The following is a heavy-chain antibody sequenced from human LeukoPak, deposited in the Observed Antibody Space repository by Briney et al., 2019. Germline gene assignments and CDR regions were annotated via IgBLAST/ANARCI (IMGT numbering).Heavy chain of an antibody. CDR3: ARGYSDSSGYEYFDY. Sequence: ASGKVSCKASGYTFTSYGISWVRQAPGQGREWMGWISANNGNTKYAQKLQGRVTMTTDTSTSTAYMELRSLRSDDTAFYYCARGYSDSSGYEYFDYWGRGTLVTVSS. D-gene: IGHD3-22*01. CDR1: GYTFTSYG. V-gene: IGHV1-18*01. J-gene: IGHJ4*02. CDR2: ISANNGNT.